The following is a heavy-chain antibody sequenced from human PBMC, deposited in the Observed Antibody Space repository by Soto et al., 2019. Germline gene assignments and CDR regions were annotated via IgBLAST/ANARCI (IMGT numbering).Heavy chain of an antibody. V-gene: IGHV2-5*02. D-gene: IGHD3-10*01. J-gene: IGHJ3*02. CDR1: GFSLSTSGVG. CDR3: AHNAGSGSSDAFDI. CDR2: IYWDDDK. Sequence: QITLKESGPTLVKPTQTLTLTCTFSGFSLSTSGVGVGWIRQPPGKALEWLALIYWDDDKRYSPSLKSRLTITTDTSKNQVVLTMTNMDPVDTATYYCAHNAGSGSSDAFDIWGQGTMVTVSS.